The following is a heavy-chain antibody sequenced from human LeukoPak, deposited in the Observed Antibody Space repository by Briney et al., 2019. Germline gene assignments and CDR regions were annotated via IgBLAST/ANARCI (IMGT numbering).Heavy chain of an antibody. Sequence: SETLSLTCAVYGGSISSSSYYWGWIRQPPGKGLEWIGSIHYSGSTYYNPSLKSRVTISVDTSKNQFSLKLSSVTAADTAVYYCARLTYYDFWSAPYWGQGTLVTVSS. CDR2: IHYSGST. CDR3: ARLTYYDFWSAPY. CDR1: GGSISSSSYY. J-gene: IGHJ4*02. V-gene: IGHV4-39*01. D-gene: IGHD3-3*01.